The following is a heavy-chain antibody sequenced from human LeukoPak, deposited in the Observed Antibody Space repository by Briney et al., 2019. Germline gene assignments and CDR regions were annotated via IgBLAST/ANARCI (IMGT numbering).Heavy chain of an antibody. CDR1: GFTFSSYS. CDR3: ARTPSSYYYDSSGYDY. Sequence: PGGSLRLSCAASGFTFSSYSMNWVRQAPGKGLEWVSYISSSSSTIYYADSVKGRFTISRDNAKNSLYLQMNSLRAEDTAVYYCARTPSSYYYDSSGYDYWGQGTLVTVSS. D-gene: IGHD3-22*01. V-gene: IGHV3-48*04. CDR2: ISSSSSTI. J-gene: IGHJ4*02.